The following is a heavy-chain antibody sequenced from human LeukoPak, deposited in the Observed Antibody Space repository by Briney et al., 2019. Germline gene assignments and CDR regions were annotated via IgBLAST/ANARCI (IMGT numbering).Heavy chain of an antibody. V-gene: IGHV3-23*01. CDR2: ISGSGGST. CDR1: GFTFSSYE. D-gene: IGHD1-26*01. Sequence: GGSLRLSCAASGFTFSSYEMSWVRQAPGKGLEWVSAISGSGGSTYYADSVKGRFTISRDNSKNTLYLQMNSLRAEDTAVYYCAKDPYSGSYFDYWGQGTLVTVSS. J-gene: IGHJ4*02. CDR3: AKDPYSGSYFDY.